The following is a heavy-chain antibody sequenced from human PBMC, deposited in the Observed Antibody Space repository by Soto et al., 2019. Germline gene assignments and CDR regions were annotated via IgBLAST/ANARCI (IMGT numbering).Heavy chain of an antibody. D-gene: IGHD3-10*01. V-gene: IGHV4-34*01. CDR2: INHSGST. CDR3: ARKGRDRFDP. J-gene: IGHJ5*02. Sequence: PSETLSLTCAVYGGSFSGYYWSWIRQPPGKGLEWIGEINHSGSTNYNPSLKSRVTISVDTSKNQFSLKLSSVTAADTAVYYCARKGRDRFDPWGQGTPVTVSS. CDR1: GGSFSGYY.